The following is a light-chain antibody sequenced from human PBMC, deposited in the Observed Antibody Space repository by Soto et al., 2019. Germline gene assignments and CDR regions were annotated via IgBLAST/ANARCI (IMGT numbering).Light chain of an antibody. CDR1: QSVRTK. V-gene: IGKV3D-15*01. Sequence: ETVMTQSPATLSVSPGARAPLSCRARQSVRTKVAWYQQPPGQAPRLLIYGASSRATGIPARFSGSGSGTEFTLTISSLQSEDSAVYYCQQYNTWPAEITFGQGTRLEIK. CDR3: QQYNTWPAEIT. J-gene: IGKJ5*01. CDR2: GAS.